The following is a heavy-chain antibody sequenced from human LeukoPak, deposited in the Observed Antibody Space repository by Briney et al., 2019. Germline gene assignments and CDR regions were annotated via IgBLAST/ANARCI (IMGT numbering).Heavy chain of an antibody. Sequence: GASVKVSCKASGGTFSSYAISWVRQAPGQGLEWMGGIIPILGTSKYAQKFQDRVTVTADKSTNTAYMALSSLRSEDTAVYYCARGFMNYDILTGYSVWGQGALVTVSS. CDR3: ARGFMNYDILTGYSV. D-gene: IGHD3-9*01. J-gene: IGHJ4*02. CDR1: GGTFSSYA. CDR2: IIPILGTS. V-gene: IGHV1-69*10.